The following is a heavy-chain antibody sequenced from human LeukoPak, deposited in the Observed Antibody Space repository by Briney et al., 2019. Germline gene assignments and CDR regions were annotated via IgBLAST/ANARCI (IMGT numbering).Heavy chain of an antibody. D-gene: IGHD7-27*01. Sequence: PSETLSLTCTVSGGSIRSSHWSCVRHPAGKGLEWIAIIYNSGGTNYNPSLKSRVTISRDTSKNQFSLTLTSVTAADTAVYYCASDLTVPPYNWFDPWGQGTLVTVSS. J-gene: IGHJ5*02. CDR2: IYNSGGT. V-gene: IGHV4-4*07. CDR3: ASDLTVPPYNWFDP. CDR1: GGSIRSSH.